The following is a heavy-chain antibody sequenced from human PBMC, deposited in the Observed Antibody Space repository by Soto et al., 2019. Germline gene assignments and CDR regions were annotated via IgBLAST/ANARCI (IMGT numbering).Heavy chain of an antibody. CDR1: GFTFSSYA. J-gene: IGHJ4*02. D-gene: IGHD3-22*01. CDR3: AKDPMIVVVPEFYFDY. V-gene: IGHV3-23*01. Sequence: PGGSLRLSCAASGFTFSSYAMSWVRQAPGKGLEWVSAISGSGGSTYYADSVKGRFTISRDNSKNTLYLQMNSLRAEDTAVYYCAKDPMIVVVPEFYFDYWGQGTLVTVSS. CDR2: ISGSGGST.